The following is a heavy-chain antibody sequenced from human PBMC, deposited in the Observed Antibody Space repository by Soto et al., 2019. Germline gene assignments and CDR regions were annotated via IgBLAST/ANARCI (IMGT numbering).Heavy chain of an antibody. CDR2: IIPILGIA. CDR3: ARDHYGSGSSSHFDY. D-gene: IGHD3-10*01. CDR1: GGTFSSYT. Sequence: QVQLVQSGAEVKKPGSSVKVSCKASGGTFSSYTISWVRQAPGQGLEWMGRIIPILGIANYAQKFQGRVTITADKSTSTAYMELSSLRSDDTAVYYCARDHYGSGSSSHFDYRGQGTLVTVSS. J-gene: IGHJ4*02. V-gene: IGHV1-69*02.